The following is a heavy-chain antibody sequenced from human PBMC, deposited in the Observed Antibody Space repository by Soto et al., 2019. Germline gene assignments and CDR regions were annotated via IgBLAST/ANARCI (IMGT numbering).Heavy chain of an antibody. Sequence: QVQLVQSGAEVKKPGSSVKVSCKASGGTFSSYAISWVRQAPGQGLEWMGGIIPIFGTANYAQKFQGRVTITADESTSTAYMELSSLRSDDTAVYYCARDQNKGPSYCISTSCYRGNWFDPWGQGTLVTVSS. J-gene: IGHJ5*02. CDR3: ARDQNKGPSYCISTSCYRGNWFDP. CDR2: IIPIFGTA. V-gene: IGHV1-69*12. D-gene: IGHD2-2*01. CDR1: GGTFSSYA.